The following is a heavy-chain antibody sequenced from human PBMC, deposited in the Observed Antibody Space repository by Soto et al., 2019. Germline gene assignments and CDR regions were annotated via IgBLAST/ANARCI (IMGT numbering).Heavy chain of an antibody. Sequence: WGSLRLSCGASGFTVISNYIIFFGHSPFKWLEWVSVIYSGGSTYYADSVKGRFTISRDNSKNTLYLQMNSLRAEDTAVYYCARELRPPAYYYDSSGYYDYWGQGTLVTVSS. CDR1: GFTVISNY. J-gene: IGHJ4*02. V-gene: IGHV3-53*01. CDR2: IYSGGST. D-gene: IGHD3-22*01. CDR3: ARELRPPAYYYDSSGYYDY.